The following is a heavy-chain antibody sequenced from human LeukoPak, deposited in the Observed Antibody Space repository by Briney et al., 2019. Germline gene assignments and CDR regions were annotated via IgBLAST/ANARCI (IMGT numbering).Heavy chain of an antibody. J-gene: IGHJ4*02. CDR1: GFTFSSYG. CDR2: IRYDGSNK. CDR3: AKDGSIFGVVRAEFDY. Sequence: GGSLRLSCAASGFTFSSYGMHWVRQAPGKGLEWVAFIRYDGSNKYYADSVKGRFTISRDNFKNTLYLQMNSLRAEDTAVYYCAKDGSIFGVVRAEFDYWGQGTLVTVSS. D-gene: IGHD3-3*01. V-gene: IGHV3-30*02.